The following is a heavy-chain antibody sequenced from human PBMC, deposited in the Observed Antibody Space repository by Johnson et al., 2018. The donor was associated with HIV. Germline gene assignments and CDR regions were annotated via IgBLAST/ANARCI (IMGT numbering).Heavy chain of an antibody. Sequence: QVQLVESGGGVVQPGGSLRLSCITSGFTFSDYYMSWVRHSPGRGLECVSYIGTSDSTTYYADSVKGRFSISRDNAKNSLYLQMYSLRAEDTAVYYCARAYRRSFDFWGQGTVVTVSS. D-gene: IGHD5-12*01. V-gene: IGHV3-11*04. CDR1: GFTFSDYY. CDR2: IGTSDSTT. CDR3: ARAYRRSFDF. J-gene: IGHJ3*01.